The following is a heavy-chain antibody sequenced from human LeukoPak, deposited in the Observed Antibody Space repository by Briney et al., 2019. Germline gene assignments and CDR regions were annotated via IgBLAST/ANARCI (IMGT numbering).Heavy chain of an antibody. D-gene: IGHD3-10*01. CDR1: GYTFTSYG. J-gene: IGHJ4*02. CDR3: AREYYGSGSYYNGLDY. V-gene: IGHV1-18*01. CDR2: ISAYNGNT. Sequence: ASVKVSCKASGYTFTSYGISWVRQAPGQGLEWMGWISAYNGNTNYAQKLQGRVTMTTDTSTSTAYMEPRSLRSDDTAVYYCAREYYGSGSYYNGLDYWGQGTLVTVSS.